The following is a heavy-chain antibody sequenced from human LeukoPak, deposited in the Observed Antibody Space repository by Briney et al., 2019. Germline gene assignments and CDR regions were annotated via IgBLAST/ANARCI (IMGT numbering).Heavy chain of an antibody. V-gene: IGHV4-39*01. CDR2: IYYTGPT. J-gene: IGHJ5*02. CDR1: GVSISTSRYY. Sequence: PSETLSLTCTVSGVSISTSRYYWGWIRQPPGKGLEWIGNIYYTGPTYYNASLESRVTISLDTSKNQFSLKLSSVTAADTAVYYCARHSLLWFGELSGFDPWGQGTLVTVSS. D-gene: IGHD3-10*01. CDR3: ARHSLLWFGELSGFDP.